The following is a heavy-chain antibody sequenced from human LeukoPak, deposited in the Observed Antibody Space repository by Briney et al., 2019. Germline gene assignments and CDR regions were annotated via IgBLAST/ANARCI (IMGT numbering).Heavy chain of an antibody. CDR2: INPNSGGT. J-gene: IGHJ4*02. CDR1: GYTFTGYY. CDR3: AREQIKNRIAAPPGGN. Sequence: ASVKVSCKASGYTFTGYYMHWVRQAPGQGLEWMGRINPNSGGTNYAQKFQGRVTMTRDTSISTAYMELSRLRSDDTAVYYCAREQIKNRIAAPPGGNWGQGTLVTVSS. V-gene: IGHV1-2*06. D-gene: IGHD6-25*01.